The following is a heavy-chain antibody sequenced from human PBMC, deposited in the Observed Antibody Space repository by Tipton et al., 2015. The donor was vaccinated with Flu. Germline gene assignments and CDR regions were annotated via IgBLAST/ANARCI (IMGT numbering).Heavy chain of an antibody. CDR1: GGSISSFY. V-gene: IGHV4-4*07. D-gene: IGHD3-10*01. J-gene: IGHJ4*02. CDR2: IYSSGST. CDR3: ARGSGSGTDVIFYY. Sequence: GLVKPSETLSLSCNVSGGSISSFYWSWIRQPAGKGLEWIGRIYSSGSTKYNPSLKSRVTMSVDTSKNQFSLKLTSVTAADTAVYYCARGSGSGTDVIFYYLGQGTLVTVSS.